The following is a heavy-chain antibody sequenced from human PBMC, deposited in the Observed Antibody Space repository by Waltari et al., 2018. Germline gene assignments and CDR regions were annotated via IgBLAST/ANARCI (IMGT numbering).Heavy chain of an antibody. D-gene: IGHD3-9*01. Sequence: QVQLQESGPGLVKPSQTLSLTCTVSGGSISSGSYYWSWIRQPAGKGLEWIGRIYTSGSTNYNRSLKSRVTISVDTSKNQFSLKLSSVTAADTAVYYCARDDYDILTGYKEWGQGTLVTVSS. J-gene: IGHJ4*02. V-gene: IGHV4-61*02. CDR2: IYTSGST. CDR1: GGSISSGSYY. CDR3: ARDDYDILTGYKE.